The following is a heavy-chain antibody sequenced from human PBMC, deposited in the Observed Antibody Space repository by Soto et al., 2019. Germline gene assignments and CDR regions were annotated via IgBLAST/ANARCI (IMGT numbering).Heavy chain of an antibody. Sequence: GSLRLSCAASGFTFSDYYMSWIRQAPGKGLEWVSYISSSGSTIYYADSVKGRFTISRDNAKNSLYLQMNSLRAEDTAVYYCAREPDCRGGRCYYYYYGMDVWGQGTTVTVSS. CDR3: AREPDCRGGRCYYYYYGMDV. J-gene: IGHJ6*02. CDR1: GFTFSDYY. D-gene: IGHD2-15*01. CDR2: ISSSGSTI. V-gene: IGHV3-11*01.